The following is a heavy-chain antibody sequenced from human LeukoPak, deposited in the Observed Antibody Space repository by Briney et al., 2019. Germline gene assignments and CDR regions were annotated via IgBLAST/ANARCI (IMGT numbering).Heavy chain of an antibody. CDR1: GGSISSGGYS. D-gene: IGHD3-22*01. V-gene: IGHV4-30-2*01. CDR3: ARVGGDSSGYYGPGFDY. Sequence: SETLSLTCAVSGGSISSGGYSWSWIRQPPGKGVEWIGYIYHSGSTYYNPSLKSRVTISVDRSKNQFSLKLSSVTAADTAVYYCARVGGDSSGYYGPGFDYWGQGTLVTVSS. J-gene: IGHJ4*02. CDR2: IYHSGST.